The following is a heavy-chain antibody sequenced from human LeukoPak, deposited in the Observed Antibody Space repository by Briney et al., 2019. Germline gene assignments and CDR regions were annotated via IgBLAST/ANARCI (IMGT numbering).Heavy chain of an antibody. D-gene: IGHD6-6*01. CDR1: GFTLRSYW. Sequence: GGSLRLSCAASGFTLRSYWMTWVRQAPGKGLGWVANIKQDGSEIHYVDSVKGRFTISRDNAKNSLHLQMNSLRVEDTAVYYCARDSSQFEEDYFAHWGQGILVTVSS. J-gene: IGHJ4*02. CDR3: ARDSSQFEEDYFAH. CDR2: IKQDGSEI. V-gene: IGHV3-7*03.